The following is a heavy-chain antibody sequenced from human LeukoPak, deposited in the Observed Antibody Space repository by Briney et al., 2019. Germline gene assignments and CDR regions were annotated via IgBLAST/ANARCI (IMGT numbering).Heavy chain of an antibody. Sequence: GGSLRLSCAASGFTFSSYTMNWVRQAPGKGLEWGSSISTSSSYIYYADSVKGRFTISRDNAKNSLYLQMNSLRAEDTAVYSCARSFRGHYDSSGYDYWGQGTLVTVSS. CDR3: ARSFRGHYDSSGYDY. CDR2: ISTSSSYI. D-gene: IGHD3-22*01. CDR1: GFTFSSYT. V-gene: IGHV3-21*01. J-gene: IGHJ4*02.